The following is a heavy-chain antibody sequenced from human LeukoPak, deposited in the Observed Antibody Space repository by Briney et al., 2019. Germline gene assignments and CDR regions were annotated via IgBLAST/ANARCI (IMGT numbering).Heavy chain of an antibody. CDR1: GYSFTSYW. CDR2: IYPGDSDT. D-gene: IGHD3-22*01. CDR3: ARHIYYYDSSGSLYYYGMDV. J-gene: IGHJ6*02. Sequence: GESLKIPCKGSGYSFTSYWIGWVRQMPGKGLEWMGIIYPGDSDTRYSPSFQGQITISADKSISTAYLQWSSLKASDTAMYYCARHIYYYDSSGSLYYYGMDVWGQRTTVTASS. V-gene: IGHV5-51*01.